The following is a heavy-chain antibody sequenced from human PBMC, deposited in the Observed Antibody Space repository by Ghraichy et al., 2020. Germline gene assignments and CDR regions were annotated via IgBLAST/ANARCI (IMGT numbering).Heavy chain of an antibody. J-gene: IGHJ6*03. CDR3: AKGGVGAPDLVVGYYMDV. Sequence: GESLNISCAASGFAFSSYAMNWARQAPGKGLEWVSGISASGDRTCYADSVKGRFTISRDNSKNTLYLQMNSLRAEDTALYYCAKGGVGAPDLVVGYYMDVWGKGTTVTVSS. CDR2: ISASGDRT. V-gene: IGHV3-23*01. CDR1: GFAFSSYA. D-gene: IGHD1-26*01.